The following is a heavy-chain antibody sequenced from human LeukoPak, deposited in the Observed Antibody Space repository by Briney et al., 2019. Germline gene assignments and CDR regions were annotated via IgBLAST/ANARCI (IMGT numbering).Heavy chain of an antibody. CDR3: AKDEYSGSYLTTLFDY. V-gene: IGHV3-23*01. J-gene: IGHJ4*02. D-gene: IGHD1-26*01. Sequence: GGSLRLSCAASGFTFSSYAMRWVRQAPGKGLEWVSAISASSGSTYYADSVKGRFTISRDNSKNTLYLQMNSLRAEDTAVYYCAKDEYSGSYLTTLFDYWGQGTLVTVSS. CDR1: GFTFSSYA. CDR2: ISASSGST.